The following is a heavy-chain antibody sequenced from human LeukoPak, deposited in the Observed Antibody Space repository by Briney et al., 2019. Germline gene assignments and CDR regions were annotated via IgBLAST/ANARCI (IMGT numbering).Heavy chain of an antibody. CDR1: GYTFTGYY. CDR2: INPSSGGT. V-gene: IGHV1-2*02. J-gene: IGHJ4*02. Sequence: ASVKVSCKASGYTFTGYYMHWVRQAPGQGLEWMGWINPSSGGTNYAQKFQGRVTMTRDTSISTAYMELSRLRSDDTAVYYCARDDGVGLFDYWGQGTLVTVSS. D-gene: IGHD2-15*01. CDR3: ARDDGVGLFDY.